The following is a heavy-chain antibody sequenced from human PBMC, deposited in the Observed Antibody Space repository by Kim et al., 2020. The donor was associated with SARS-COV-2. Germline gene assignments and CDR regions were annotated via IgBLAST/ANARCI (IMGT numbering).Heavy chain of an antibody. Sequence: GGSLRLSCAASGFIFSSYGMHWVRQAPGKGLEWVAVISYDGSNKYYADSVKGRFTISRDNSKNTLYLQMNSLRAEDTAVYYCARDSNPGLLWFGELSNYYYYYGMDVWGQGTTVTVSS. V-gene: IGHV3-33*05. D-gene: IGHD3-10*01. CDR2: ISYDGSNK. CDR1: GFIFSSYG. CDR3: ARDSNPGLLWFGELSNYYYYYGMDV. J-gene: IGHJ6*02.